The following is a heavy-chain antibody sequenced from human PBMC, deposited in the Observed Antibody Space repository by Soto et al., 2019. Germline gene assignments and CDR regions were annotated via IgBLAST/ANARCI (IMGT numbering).Heavy chain of an antibody. Sequence: SETLSLTCTVSGGSISSYYWSWIRQPPGKGLEWIGYIYYSGSTNYNPSLKSRVTISVDTSKNQFSLKLSSVTAADTAVYYCAREKEGDAFDIWGQGTMVTVSS. CDR2: IYYSGST. CDR3: AREKEGDAFDI. CDR1: GGSISSYY. V-gene: IGHV4-59*01. J-gene: IGHJ3*02.